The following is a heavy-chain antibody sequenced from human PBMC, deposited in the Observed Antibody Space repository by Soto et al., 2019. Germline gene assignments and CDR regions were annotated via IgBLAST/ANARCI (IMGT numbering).Heavy chain of an antibody. CDR1: GGSFSAYS. CDR3: ARDKTTGLFDY. CDR2: INHSGST. V-gene: IGHV4-34*01. D-gene: IGHD1-7*01. J-gene: IGHJ4*02. Sequence: QVQLQQWGAGLLKPSETLSLTCAVSGGSFSAYSWTWIRQPPGTGLERIGAINHSGSTNYNPSLKGPVTLLVDTPTNQFSLTLTSVSVASTAVYYCARDKTTGLFDYWGQGTLVTVSS.